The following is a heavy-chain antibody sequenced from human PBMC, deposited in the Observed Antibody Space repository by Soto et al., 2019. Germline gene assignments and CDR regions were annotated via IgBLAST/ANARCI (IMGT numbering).Heavy chain of an antibody. D-gene: IGHD4-17*01. Sequence: PSETLSLTCTVSGGSVSSGSYSWGWLRQPPGKGLEWIGSIFYTGTTYYSPSLRSRVTISLDTSKNQFSLNLGSVAAADTAVYYCARVGGTTDYGDYEVYYGMDVWGQGTTGTVSS. CDR2: IFYTGTT. J-gene: IGHJ6*02. CDR1: GGSVSSGSYS. CDR3: ARVGGTTDYGDYEVYYGMDV. V-gene: IGHV4-39*07.